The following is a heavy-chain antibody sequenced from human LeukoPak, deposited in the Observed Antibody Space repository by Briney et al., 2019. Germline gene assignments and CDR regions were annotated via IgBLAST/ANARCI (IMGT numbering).Heavy chain of an antibody. J-gene: IGHJ4*02. CDR2: ISYDGSNK. Sequence: GGSLRLSCAASGFIFSSYAMHWVRQAPGKGLEWVAVISYDGSNKYADSVKGRFTISRDNSKNTLYLQMNSLRAEDTAVYYCALNRGSGWYFHYWGQGTLVTVSS. D-gene: IGHD6-19*01. CDR3: ALNRGSGWYFHY. V-gene: IGHV3-30*04. CDR1: GFIFSSYA.